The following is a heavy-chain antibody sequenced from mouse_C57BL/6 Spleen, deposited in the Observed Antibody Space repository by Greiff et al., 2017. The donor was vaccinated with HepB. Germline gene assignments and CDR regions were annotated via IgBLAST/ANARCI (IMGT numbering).Heavy chain of an antibody. J-gene: IGHJ4*01. CDR2: IYPGDGDT. D-gene: IGHD1-1*01. Sequence: QVQLKESGAELVKPGASVKISCKASGYAFSSYWMNWVKQRPGKGLEWIGQIYPGDGDTNYNGKFKGKATLTADKSSSTAYMQLSSLTSEDSAVYFCERGDFYYYGSISYAMDYWGQGTSVTVSS. V-gene: IGHV1-80*01. CDR3: ERGDFYYYGSISYAMDY. CDR1: GYAFSSYW.